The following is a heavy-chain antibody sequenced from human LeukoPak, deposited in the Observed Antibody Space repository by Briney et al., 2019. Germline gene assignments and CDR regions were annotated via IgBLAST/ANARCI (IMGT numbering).Heavy chain of an antibody. Sequence: TGGSLRLSCAASGFTVSSNYMSWVRQAPGKGLEWVSVIYSGGSTYYADSVKGRFTISRHNSKNTLYLQMNSLRAGDTAVYYCAKDSYDRSGYYYYYFAYWGQGTQVTVSS. D-gene: IGHD3-22*01. CDR3: AKDSYDRSGYYYYYFAY. V-gene: IGHV3-53*04. CDR1: GFTVSSNY. J-gene: IGHJ4*02. CDR2: IYSGGST.